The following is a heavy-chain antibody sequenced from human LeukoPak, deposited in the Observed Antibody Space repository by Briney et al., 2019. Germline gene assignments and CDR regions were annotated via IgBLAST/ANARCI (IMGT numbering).Heavy chain of an antibody. CDR1: GFTFDDYT. CDR3: AKDGERFDSSGYYFDY. Sequence: GSLRLSCAASGFTFDDYTMHWVRQAPGKGLEWVSLISWDGGSTYYADSVKGRFTISRDNSKNSLYLQMNSLRTEDTALYYCAKDGERFDSSGYYFDYWGQGTLVTVSS. J-gene: IGHJ4*02. D-gene: IGHD3-22*01. CDR2: ISWDGGST. V-gene: IGHV3-43*01.